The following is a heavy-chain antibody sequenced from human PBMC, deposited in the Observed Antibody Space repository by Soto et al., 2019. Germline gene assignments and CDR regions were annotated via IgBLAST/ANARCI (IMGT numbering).Heavy chain of an antibody. V-gene: IGHV1-3*05. Sequence: QVQLVQSGAEEKKPGASVKVSCKASGYTFTGYAMHWVRQAPGQRLEWMGWINAGNGNTKYSQKFQGRVTITRDRPASTAYMELRCLRSEVTAVYYCARAVAVAADFDYWGQGTLVTVSS. J-gene: IGHJ4*02. CDR1: GYTFTGYA. D-gene: IGHD6-19*01. CDR2: INAGNGNT. CDR3: ARAVAVAADFDY.